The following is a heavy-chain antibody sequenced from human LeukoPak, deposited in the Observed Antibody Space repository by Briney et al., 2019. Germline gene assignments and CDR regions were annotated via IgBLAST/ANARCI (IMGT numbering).Heavy chain of an antibody. CDR3: AKDLGSGSYQPSDY. CDR1: GGTFSSYA. Sequence: ASVKLSCKASGGTFSSYAISWVRQAPGQGLEWMGRIIPILGIANYAQKFQGRVTITADKSTSTAYMELSSLRSDDTAVYYCAKDLGSGSYQPSDYWGQGTLVTVSS. CDR2: IIPILGIA. V-gene: IGHV1-69*04. D-gene: IGHD1-26*01. J-gene: IGHJ4*02.